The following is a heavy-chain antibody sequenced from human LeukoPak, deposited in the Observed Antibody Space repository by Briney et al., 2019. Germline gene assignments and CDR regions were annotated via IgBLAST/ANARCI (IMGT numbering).Heavy chain of an antibody. J-gene: IGHJ6*03. Sequence: PSETLSLTCTVSGGSISSGGYYWSWIRQHPGKGLEWIGYIYYSGSTYYNPSLKSRVTISVDTSKNQFSLKLSSVTAADTAVYYCARNRSSSWYEPYYYYMDVWGKGTTVTVSS. CDR2: IYYSGST. V-gene: IGHV4-31*03. CDR1: GGSISSGGYY. CDR3: ARNRSSSWYEPYYYYMDV. D-gene: IGHD6-13*01.